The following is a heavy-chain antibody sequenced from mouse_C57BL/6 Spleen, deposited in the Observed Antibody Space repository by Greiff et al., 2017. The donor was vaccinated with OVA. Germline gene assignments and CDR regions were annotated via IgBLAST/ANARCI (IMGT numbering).Heavy chain of an antibody. Sequence: QVQLQQPGAELVKPGASVKLSCKASGYTFTSYWMHWVKQRPGQGLEWIGRIHPSDGDTNYNPKFQGKATLTAAKSSSTAYMPLSSLKSEAAAVYYCATSEGYYFYYWGQVATLSVSS. J-gene: IGHJ2*01. D-gene: IGHD6-1*01. CDR1: GYTFTSYW. V-gene: IGHV1-74*01. CDR3: ATSEGYYFYY. CDR2: IHPSDGDT.